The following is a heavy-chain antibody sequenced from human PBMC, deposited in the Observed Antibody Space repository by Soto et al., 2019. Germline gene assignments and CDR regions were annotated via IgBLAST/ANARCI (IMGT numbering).Heavy chain of an antibody. J-gene: IGHJ4*02. Sequence: SETLSLTCTVSGGSISSSSYYWVWIRQPPGKGLDWIGTNYYSGSTNYNPSLKSRVTISVDTSKNQFSLELTSLTAADTAVYYCARGYLPGGNTFYFDYWGQGALVTVS. CDR3: ARGYLPGGNTFYFDY. CDR2: NYYSGST. CDR1: GGSISSSSYY. D-gene: IGHD2-15*01. V-gene: IGHV4-39*07.